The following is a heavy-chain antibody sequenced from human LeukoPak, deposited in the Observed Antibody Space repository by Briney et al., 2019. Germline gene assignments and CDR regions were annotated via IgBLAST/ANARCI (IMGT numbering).Heavy chain of an antibody. CDR1: GFTFSSYA. CDR3: ARGRSRGPYYFDY. V-gene: IGHV3-30*04. Sequence: GGSLRLSCAASGFTFSSYAMHWVRQAPGKGLEWVAVISYDGSNKYYADSVKGRFTISRDNSKNTLYLQMNSLRAEDTAVYYCARGRSRGPYYFDYWGQGTLVTVSS. CDR2: ISYDGSNK. D-gene: IGHD3-10*01. J-gene: IGHJ4*02.